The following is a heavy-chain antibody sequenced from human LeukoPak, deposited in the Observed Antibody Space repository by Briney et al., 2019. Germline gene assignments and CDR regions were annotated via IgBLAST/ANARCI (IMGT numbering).Heavy chain of an antibody. CDR2: ISSSSSTI. Sequence: GGSLRLSCAASGFTFSSYSMNWVRQAPGKGLEWVSYISSSSSTIYYADSVKGRFTISRDNAKNSLYLQMNSLRAEDTAVYYCAREERQQLVRFLDYWGQGTLVTVSS. V-gene: IGHV3-48*04. CDR1: GFTFSSYS. J-gene: IGHJ4*02. CDR3: AREERQQLVRFLDY. D-gene: IGHD6-13*01.